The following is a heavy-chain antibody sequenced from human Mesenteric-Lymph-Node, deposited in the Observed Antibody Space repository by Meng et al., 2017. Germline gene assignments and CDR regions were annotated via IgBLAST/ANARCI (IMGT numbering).Heavy chain of an antibody. CDR3: ARGLGEQWPMIF. CDR1: GYTFTGYY. CDR2: INPNSGGT. Sequence: ASVKVSCKASGYTFTGYYMHWVRQAPGQGLEWMGWINPNSGGTNYAQKFQGRVTMTRDTSISTAYMELSSLRSEDTAVYFCARGLGEQWPMIFWGQGTLVTVSS. J-gene: IGHJ4*02. D-gene: IGHD3/OR15-3a*01. V-gene: IGHV1-2*02.